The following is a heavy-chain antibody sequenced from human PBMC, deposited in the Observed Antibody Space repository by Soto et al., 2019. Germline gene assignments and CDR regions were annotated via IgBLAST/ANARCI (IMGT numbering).Heavy chain of an antibody. CDR2: VYPGTSET. CDR3: ARLVHYDNSGLFGY. Sequence: GESLKLSCTGSGYSFTNNWLGWVRQMPGKGLEWMGSVYPGTSETRYSPSFQGQVSFSADKSISTAYLQWSSLKASDTAIYYCARLVHYDNSGLFGYWGQGTLVTVSS. D-gene: IGHD3-22*01. J-gene: IGHJ4*02. CDR1: GYSFTNNW. V-gene: IGHV5-51*01.